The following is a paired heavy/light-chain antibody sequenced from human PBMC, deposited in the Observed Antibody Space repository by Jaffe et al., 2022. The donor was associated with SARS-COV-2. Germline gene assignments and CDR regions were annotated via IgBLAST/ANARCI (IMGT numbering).Heavy chain of an antibody. CDR3: ARAPIKGRGSGSLDY. J-gene: IGHJ4*02. CDR2: INSDGSST. D-gene: IGHD3-10*01. V-gene: IGHV3-74*02. Sequence: EVQLVESGGGLVQPGGSLRLSCATSGFILSDYWMHWVRQAPGKGPVWVSRINSDGSSTSYEDSVKGRFTISRDNAKNTLYLQMNSLRVEDTAVYYCARAPIKGRGSGSLDYWGQGTLVTVSS. CDR1: GFILSDYW.
Light chain of an antibody. V-gene: IGKV3-20*01. CDR1: QSVSSIY. J-gene: IGKJ1*01. CDR3: QQYGYSPLA. Sequence: EIVLTQSPGTLSLSPGERATLSCRASQSVSSIYLAWYQQKPGQAPRLLIYGASNRATGIPDRFSGSGSGTDFTLTISRLEPEDFAVYYCQQYGYSPLAFGQGTKVEIK. CDR2: GAS.